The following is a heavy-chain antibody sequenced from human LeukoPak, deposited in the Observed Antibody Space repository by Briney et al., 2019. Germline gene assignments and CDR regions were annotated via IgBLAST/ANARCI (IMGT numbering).Heavy chain of an antibody. J-gene: IGHJ4*02. Sequence: PGGSLRLSCAASGFTFSSYGMHWVRQAPGKGLEWVTVISYDGSNKYYPDSVKGRFTISRDNSKNTLYLQMNTLRAEDTAVYYCTKDKGRGYSSSWYDFDYWGQGTLVTVSS. CDR2: ISYDGSNK. D-gene: IGHD6-13*01. V-gene: IGHV3-30*18. CDR3: TKDKGRGYSSSWYDFDY. CDR1: GFTFSSYG.